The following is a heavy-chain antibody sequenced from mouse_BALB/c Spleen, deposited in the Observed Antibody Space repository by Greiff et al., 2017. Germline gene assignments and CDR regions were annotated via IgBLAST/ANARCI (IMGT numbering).Heavy chain of an antibody. CDR3: DRIRDGYYRYYAMDY. J-gene: IGHJ4*01. CDR2: IWSGGST. D-gene: IGHD2-3*01. Sequence: VQLQQSGPGLVQPSQSLSITCTVSGFSLTSYGVHWVRQSPGKGLEWLGVIWSGGSTDYNAAFISRLSISKDNAKSQVFFKMNSLQANDTAIYYCDRIRDGYYRYYAMDYWGQGTSVTVSS. CDR1: GFSLTSYG. V-gene: IGHV2-2*02.